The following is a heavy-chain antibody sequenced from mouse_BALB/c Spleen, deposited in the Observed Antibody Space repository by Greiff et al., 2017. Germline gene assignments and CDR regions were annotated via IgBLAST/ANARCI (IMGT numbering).Heavy chain of an antibody. D-gene: IGHD2-14*01. CDR2: ISSGSSTI. V-gene: IGHV5-17*02. CDR3: ARGGYRYDEYYFDY. J-gene: IGHJ2*01. Sequence: EVMLVESGGGLVQPGGSRKLSCAASGFTFSSFGMHWVRQAPEKGLEWVAYISSGSSTIYYADTVKGRFTISRDNPKNTLFLQMTSLRSEDTAMYYCARGGYRYDEYYFDYWGQGTTLTVSS. CDR1: GFTFSSFG.